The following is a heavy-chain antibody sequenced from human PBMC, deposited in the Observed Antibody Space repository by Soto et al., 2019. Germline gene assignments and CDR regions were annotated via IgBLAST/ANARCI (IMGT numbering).Heavy chain of an antibody. V-gene: IGHV3-30*18. CDR2: ISYDGSNK. Sequence: PGGSLRLSCAASGFTFSSYGMPWVRQAPGKGLEWVAVISYDGSNKYYADSVKGRFTISRDNSKNTLYLQMNSLRAEDTAVYYCAKDSKKWSSPGGMDVWGQGTTVTVSS. J-gene: IGHJ6*02. D-gene: IGHD2-15*01. CDR1: GFTFSSYG. CDR3: AKDSKKWSSPGGMDV.